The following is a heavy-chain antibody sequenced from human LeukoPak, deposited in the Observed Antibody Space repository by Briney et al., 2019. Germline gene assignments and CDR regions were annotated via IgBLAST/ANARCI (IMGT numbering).Heavy chain of an antibody. CDR1: GGTMNSSNYY. V-gene: IGHV4-39*01. CDR2: IYFRGST. CDR3: ASMTYYDFWSGPTDAFDI. D-gene: IGHD3-3*01. Sequence: SETLSLTCTVSGGTMNSSNYYWGWIRQPPGKGLEWIGSIYFRGSTYYNPSLKSRVTISTDTSKNQFSLRLSSVTAADTAVYYCASMTYYDFWSGPTDAFDIWGQGTMVTVSS. J-gene: IGHJ3*02.